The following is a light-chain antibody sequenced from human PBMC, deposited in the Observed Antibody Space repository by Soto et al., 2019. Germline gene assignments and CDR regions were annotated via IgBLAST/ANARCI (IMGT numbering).Light chain of an antibody. CDR1: SSNIGAGYD. CDR3: QSYDSALSARYV. CDR2: GNI. J-gene: IGLJ1*01. Sequence: QSVRTQPPSVSGAPGLRVTISSTGSSSNIGAGYDVHWYQQRPGTAPKLLIFGNINRPSGVPDRFSGSKSGTSASLAITGLQAEDEGDYCCQSYDSALSARYVRGTGTKVT. V-gene: IGLV1-40*01.